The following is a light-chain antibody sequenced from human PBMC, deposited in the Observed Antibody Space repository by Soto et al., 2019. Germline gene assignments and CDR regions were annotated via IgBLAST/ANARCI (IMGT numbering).Light chain of an antibody. CDR1: QSVSSD. CDR2: GAS. Sequence: EIVMTQSPATLSVSPGERATLSRRASQSVSSDLAWYQQKPGQAPRFIISGASTRATGIPARFSGSGSGTEFTLTISSLQSEDFAVYYCQQYNNWPWTFGQGTKVDI. CDR3: QQYNNWPWT. J-gene: IGKJ1*01. V-gene: IGKV3-15*01.